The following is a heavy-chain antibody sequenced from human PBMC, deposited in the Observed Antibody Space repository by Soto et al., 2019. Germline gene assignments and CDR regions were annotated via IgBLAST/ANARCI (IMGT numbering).Heavy chain of an antibody. J-gene: IGHJ4*02. Sequence: EVQLVESGGGLVQPGGSLRLSCAASGFTFSSYWMHWVRQVPGKGLVWVSRIHFDGSTTHYADSVKGRFTISRDNAKNTLSRQMNSLRAEDPAVYYCDRDAYISGYYQFDYWGQGTLVTVSS. V-gene: IGHV3-74*01. CDR1: GFTFSSYW. CDR3: DRDAYISGYYQFDY. CDR2: IHFDGSTT. D-gene: IGHD6-19*01.